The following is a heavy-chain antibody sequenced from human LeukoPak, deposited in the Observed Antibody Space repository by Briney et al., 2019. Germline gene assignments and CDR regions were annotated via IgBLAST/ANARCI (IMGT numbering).Heavy chain of an antibody. Sequence: ASVKVSCMASGYNFPSYGISWVRQAPGQGLEWMGWISAYTGNTNIPQKLQGRVTKTTDTFTSTAYMELRSLRSDDTAVYFCARDDFDSSGYYYFDYWGRGTLVSVFS. CDR1: GYNFPSYG. CDR3: ARDDFDSSGYYYFDY. V-gene: IGHV1-18*01. CDR2: ISAYTGNT. J-gene: IGHJ4*02. D-gene: IGHD3-22*01.